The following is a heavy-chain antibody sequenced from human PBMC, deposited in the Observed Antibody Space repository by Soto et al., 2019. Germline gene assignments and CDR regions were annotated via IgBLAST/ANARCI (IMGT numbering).Heavy chain of an antibody. J-gene: IGHJ4*02. D-gene: IGHD3-10*01. CDR1: GFTFSIFA. CDR2: ISGSGGST. CDR3: ARDSLSSRGVIGY. V-gene: IGHV3-23*01. Sequence: GGSLRLSCAASGFTFSIFAMSWVRQSPGKGLEWVSTISGSGGSTYYADAVKGRFSISRDNSMGTLYLQMNSLRAEDTAVYYCARDSLSSRGVIGYWGQGTLVTVSS.